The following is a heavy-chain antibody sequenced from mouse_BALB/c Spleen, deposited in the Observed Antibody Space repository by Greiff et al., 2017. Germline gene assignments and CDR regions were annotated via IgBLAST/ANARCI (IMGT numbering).Heavy chain of an antibody. CDR2: INPSTGYT. CDR1: GYTFTSYW. D-gene: IGHD1-1*01. J-gene: IGHJ1*01. V-gene: IGHV1-7*01. CDR3: ARSDYYGSSYWYFDV. Sequence: VQLQESGAELAKPGASVKMSCTASGYTFTSYWMHWVKQRPGQGLEWIGYINPSTGYTEYNQKFKDKATLTADKSSSTAYMQLSSLTSEDSAVYYCARSDYYGSSYWYFDVWGAGTTVTVSS.